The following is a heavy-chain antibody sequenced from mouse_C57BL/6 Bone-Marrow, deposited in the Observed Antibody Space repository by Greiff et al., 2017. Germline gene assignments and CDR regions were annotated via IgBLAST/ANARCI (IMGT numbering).Heavy chain of an antibody. CDR1: GFTFSDYG. CDR3: ARAPGGAMDY. J-gene: IGHJ4*01. Sequence: EVHLVESGGGLVQPGGSLKLSCAASGFTFSDYGMAWVRQAPRKGPEWVAFISNLAYSIYYADTVTGRFTSSRENAKNTLYLEMSSLRSEDTAMYYCARAPGGAMDYWGQGTSVTVSS. V-gene: IGHV5-15*01. D-gene: IGHD3-1*01. CDR2: ISNLAYSI.